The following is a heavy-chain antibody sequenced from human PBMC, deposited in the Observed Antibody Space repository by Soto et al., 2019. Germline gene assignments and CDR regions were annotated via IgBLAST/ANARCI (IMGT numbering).Heavy chain of an antibody. CDR3: ARGSSSYYDYGMDV. D-gene: IGHD6-6*01. CDR1: GYSISRGGYS. Sequence: TLSLTCAVAGYSISRGGYSWTWIRQPPGKALEWIGNIYDSGSTSYNPSLKSRVTMSVDTSKNQFSLRRTSVTAADTAVYFCARGSSSYYDYGMDVWGQGTTVTVSS. J-gene: IGHJ6*02. CDR2: IYDSGST. V-gene: IGHV4-30-2*01.